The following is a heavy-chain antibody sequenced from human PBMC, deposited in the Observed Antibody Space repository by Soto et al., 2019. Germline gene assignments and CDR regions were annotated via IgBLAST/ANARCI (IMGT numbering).Heavy chain of an antibody. J-gene: IGHJ4*02. CDR1: GFTFSSYW. V-gene: IGHV3-7*01. D-gene: IGHD6-13*01. CDR3: ARVTRESSSWYIDY. CDR2: IKQDGSEK. Sequence: GGSLRLSCAASGFTFSSYWMSWVRQAPGKGLEWVANIKQDGSEKYYVDSVKGRFTISRDNAKNSLYLQMNSLRAEDTAVYYCARVTRESSSWYIDYWGQGTLVTVSS.